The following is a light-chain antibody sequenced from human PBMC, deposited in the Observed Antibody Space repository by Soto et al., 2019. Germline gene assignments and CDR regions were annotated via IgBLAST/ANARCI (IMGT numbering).Light chain of an antibody. CDR1: QGISSW. CDR2: DAS. Sequence: DIQVTQSPSSVSASVGDRVTITCRASQGISSWLAWYQQKPGKAPKLLIYDASNLDSGVPSRFSGGGSGTEFSLTISNLQPDDSATYYCQQYENYWTFGQGTKVDIK. V-gene: IGKV1-5*01. J-gene: IGKJ1*01. CDR3: QQYENYWT.